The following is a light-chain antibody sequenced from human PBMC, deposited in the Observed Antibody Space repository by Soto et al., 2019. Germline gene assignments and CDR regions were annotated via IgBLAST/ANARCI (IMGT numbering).Light chain of an antibody. CDR2: DAS. CDR1: QSVTSL. V-gene: IGKV3-20*01. J-gene: IGKJ1*01. Sequence: ESALTQSPATLSLSPGERATLSCRASQSVTSLLGWYHQKPGQAPRLLIHDASSRATGISDRFTGSGSGTDFTLTITTLEPEDFAVYYCQQYGSSPRTFGLGTKV. CDR3: QQYGSSPRT.